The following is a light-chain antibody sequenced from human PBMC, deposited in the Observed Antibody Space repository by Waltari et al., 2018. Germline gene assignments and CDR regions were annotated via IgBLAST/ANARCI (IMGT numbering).Light chain of an antibody. CDR2: WAS. J-gene: IGKJ3*01. CDR1: QSILYSSNNENY. CDR3: QQYYSTPPFT. Sequence: DIVMTQSPDSLAVSLGERATINCKSSQSILYSSNNENYLAWYQQKPGQPPKLPIYWASTRESGVPDRFSGSGSGTDFALTITSLQAEDVAVYYCQQYYSTPPFTFGPGTKVDIK. V-gene: IGKV4-1*01.